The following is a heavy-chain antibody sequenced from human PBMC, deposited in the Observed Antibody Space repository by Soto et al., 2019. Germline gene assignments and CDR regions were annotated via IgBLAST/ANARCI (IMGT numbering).Heavy chain of an antibody. CDR3: ARSNLYSSSWYYYYYGMDV. D-gene: IGHD6-13*01. V-gene: IGHV5-10-1*01. J-gene: IGHJ6*02. Sequence: PGESLKISCKGSGYSFTSYWISWVRQMPGKGLEWMGRIDPSDSYTNYSPSFQGHVTISADKSISTAYLQWSSLKASDTAMYYCARSNLYSSSWYYYYYGMDVWGQGTTVTVSS. CDR1: GYSFTSYW. CDR2: IDPSDSYT.